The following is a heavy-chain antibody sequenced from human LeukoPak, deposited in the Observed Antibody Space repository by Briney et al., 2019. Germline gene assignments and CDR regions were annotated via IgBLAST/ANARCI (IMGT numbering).Heavy chain of an antibody. CDR1: GFTFSSYG. CDR3: ADGGGLDC. CDR2: ISYDGSNK. D-gene: IGHD5-24*01. Sequence: PGRSLRLSCAASGFTFSSYGMHWVRQAPGKGLEWVAVISYDGSNKYYADSVKGRFTISRDNSKNTLYLQMNSLRAEDTAVYYCADGGGLDCWGQGTLVTVSS. V-gene: IGHV3-30*03. J-gene: IGHJ4*02.